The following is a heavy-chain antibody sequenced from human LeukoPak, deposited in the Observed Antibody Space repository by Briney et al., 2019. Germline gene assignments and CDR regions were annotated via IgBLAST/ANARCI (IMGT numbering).Heavy chain of an antibody. CDR2: IFYSGST. CDR1: GGSISSYY. V-gene: IGHV4-59*12. J-gene: IGHJ3*02. CDR3: AKSNGYGLIDI. Sequence: SETLSLTCTVSGGSISSYYWGWVRQPPGEALEWIGNIFYSGSTYYSPSLKSRVTISLDTSRNQFSLKLDSVTAADTAVYYCAKSNGYGLIDIWGQGTMVTVSS. D-gene: IGHD3-22*01.